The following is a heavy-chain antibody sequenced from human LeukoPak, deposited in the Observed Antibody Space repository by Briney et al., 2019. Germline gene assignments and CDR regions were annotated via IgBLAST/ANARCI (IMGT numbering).Heavy chain of an antibody. CDR1: GGSFSGYY. CDR2: INHSGST. V-gene: IGHV4-34*01. D-gene: IGHD4-23*01. Sequence: PSETLSLTCAVYGGSFSGYYWSWIRQPPGKGLEWIGEINHSGSTNYNPSLKSRVTISVDTSKNQFSLKLSSVTAADTAVYYCARGRLGELRWYPTFDYWGQGTLVTVSS. J-gene: IGHJ4*02. CDR3: ARGRLGELRWYPTFDY.